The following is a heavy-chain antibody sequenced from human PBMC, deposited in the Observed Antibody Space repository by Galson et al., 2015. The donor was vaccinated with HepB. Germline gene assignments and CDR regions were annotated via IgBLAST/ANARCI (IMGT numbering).Heavy chain of an antibody. J-gene: IGHJ4*02. CDR1: GFTFSGYS. V-gene: IGHV3-21*01. D-gene: IGHD5-24*01. CDR2: ISSSSSQI. Sequence: SLRLSCAASGFTFSGYSMNWVRQAPGKGLEWVSSISSSSSQIFYADSVEGRFTISRDNAKNSLSLQMNSLRAEDTGVYYCATRRDGYFDYWGQGALVIVSS. CDR3: ATRRDGYFDY.